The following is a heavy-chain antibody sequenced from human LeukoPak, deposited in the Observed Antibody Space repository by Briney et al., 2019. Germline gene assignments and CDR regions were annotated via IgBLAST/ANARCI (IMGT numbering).Heavy chain of an antibody. Sequence: PGGSLRFSCAASGFTFSSYAMTWVRQAPGKGLEWVSTISSSGVFTYYADSVKGRFPISRDNSKNTLYLQMDSLRAEDTAVYYCVKGDTTGHYSVLDYWGQGTLVTVSS. CDR2: ISSSGVFT. CDR1: GFTFSSYA. D-gene: IGHD3-22*01. CDR3: VKGDTTGHYSVLDY. J-gene: IGHJ4*02. V-gene: IGHV3-23*01.